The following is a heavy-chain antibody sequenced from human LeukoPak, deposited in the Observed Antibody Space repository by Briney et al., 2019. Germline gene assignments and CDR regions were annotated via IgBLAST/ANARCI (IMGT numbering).Heavy chain of an antibody. CDR2: ISYDGSNK. J-gene: IGHJ3*02. D-gene: IGHD4-11*01. CDR3: AKDLGTRVLDAFDI. Sequence: GGSLRLSCAASGFTFSSYAMHWVRQAPGKGLEGVAVISYDGSNKYYADSVKGRFTISRDNSKNTLYLQMNSLRAEDTAVYYCAKDLGTRVLDAFDIWGQGTMVTVSS. CDR1: GFTFSSYA. V-gene: IGHV3-30-3*01.